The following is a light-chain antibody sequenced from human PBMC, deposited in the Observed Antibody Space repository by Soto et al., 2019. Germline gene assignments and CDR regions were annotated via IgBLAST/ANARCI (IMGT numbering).Light chain of an antibody. J-gene: IGKJ1*01. CDR3: LQHNSYPWT. V-gene: IGKV1-17*01. Sequence: IQMTQSPSSLSASVGDRVTITCRASQGISSSLNWYQQKPGKAPKLLIYAASSLQSGVPSRFSGSGSGTEFTLTISSLQPEDFATYYCLQHNSYPWTLGQGTKVDI. CDR2: AAS. CDR1: QGISSS.